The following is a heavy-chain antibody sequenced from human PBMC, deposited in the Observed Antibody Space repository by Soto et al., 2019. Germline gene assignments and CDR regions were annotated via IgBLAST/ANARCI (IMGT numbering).Heavy chain of an antibody. CDR1: GFTFSSQW. CDR2: INSDGSRI. Sequence: GGSLRLSCAASGFTFSSQWMYWVRQSPGKGPVWVSYINSDGSRIAYADSVKGRFTISRDNAKNTLYLQMSSLRVEDTAVYYCVRDIRWGRGTLVTVSS. J-gene: IGHJ4*02. V-gene: IGHV3-74*03. CDR3: VRDIR.